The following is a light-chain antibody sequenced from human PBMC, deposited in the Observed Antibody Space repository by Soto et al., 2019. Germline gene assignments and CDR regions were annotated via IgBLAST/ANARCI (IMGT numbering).Light chain of an antibody. CDR2: EVS. J-gene: IGLJ1*01. V-gene: IGLV2-14*01. Sequence: QSVLTQPASVSGSPGQSITISCTGTSSDVGGYNYVSWHQQHPGKGPKLMLYEVSNRPSGVSNRFSGSKSGNTASLTISGLQAEDEADYYCSSFTSSSTLYVFGTGTKVTVL. CDR3: SSFTSSSTLYV. CDR1: SSDVGGYNY.